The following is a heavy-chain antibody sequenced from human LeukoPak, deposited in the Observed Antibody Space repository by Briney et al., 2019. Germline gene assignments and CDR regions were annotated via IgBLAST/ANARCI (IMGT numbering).Heavy chain of an antibody. J-gene: IGHJ4*02. CDR3: ARGLFARVVTATPTDY. D-gene: IGHD2-21*02. V-gene: IGHV1-18*01. CDR2: ISAYNGNT. CDR1: GYTLTSYG. Sequence: GASVKVSCKASGYTLTSYGISWVRQAPGQGLEWMGWISAYNGNTNHAQKLQGGVTMTTDTSTSTAYMELRSLRSDDTAVYYCARGLFARVVTATPTDYWGQGTLVTVSS.